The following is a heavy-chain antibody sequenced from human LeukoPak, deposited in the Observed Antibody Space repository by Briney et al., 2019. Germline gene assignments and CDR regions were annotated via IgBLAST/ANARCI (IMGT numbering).Heavy chain of an antibody. D-gene: IGHD5-18*01. J-gene: IGHJ3*02. CDR2: IWYDGSNK. CDR3: ARENTPLLAFDI. Sequence: GRSLRLSCAASGFTLSSYGMHWVRQAPGKGLEWVAVIWYDGSNKYYADSVKGRFTISRDNCKNTLYLQMNSLRAEDTAVYYCARENTPLLAFDIWGQGTMVTVSS. V-gene: IGHV3-33*01. CDR1: GFTLSSYG.